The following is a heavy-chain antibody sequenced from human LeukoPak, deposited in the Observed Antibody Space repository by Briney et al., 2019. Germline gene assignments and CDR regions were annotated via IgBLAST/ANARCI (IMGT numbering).Heavy chain of an antibody. D-gene: IGHD3-22*01. CDR1: GGSISGYY. Sequence: NPSETLSLTCTVSGGSISGYYWSWIRQPPGKGLEWIAYIYYNGISNYNPSLKSRVIISVDSSKNQFSLKLTSVTAADTAVYYCARGFSGYYSFDYWGQGTLVTVSS. CDR3: ARGFSGYYSFDY. V-gene: IGHV4-59*01. CDR2: IYYNGIS. J-gene: IGHJ4*02.